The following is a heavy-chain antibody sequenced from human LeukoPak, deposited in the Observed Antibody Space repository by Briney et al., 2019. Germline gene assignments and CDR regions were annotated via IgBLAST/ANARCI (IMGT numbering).Heavy chain of an antibody. CDR2: IYSGGSI. D-gene: IGHD2-2*02. CDR3: ARDIPYYGMDV. Sequence: GGSLRLSCAASGFTVSSNYMSWVRQAPGKGLEWVSVIYSGGSIYYADSVKGRFTISRDNSKNTLYLQMNSLRAEDTAVYYCARDIPYYGMDVWGQGTTVTVSS. J-gene: IGHJ6*02. CDR1: GFTVSSNY. V-gene: IGHV3-66*01.